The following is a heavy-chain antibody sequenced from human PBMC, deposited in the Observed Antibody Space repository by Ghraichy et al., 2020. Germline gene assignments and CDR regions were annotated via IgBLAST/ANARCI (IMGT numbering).Heavy chain of an antibody. CDR3: AKAVTTYWYFDL. V-gene: IGHV3-23*01. J-gene: IGHJ2*01. CDR2: INSGGSSP. Sequence: LSLTCAASGFTFNNYAMTWVRQAPGKGLEWVSSINSGGSSPYYADSVKGRFTISRDNSKNTLYLQMNSLRAEDTAVYYCAKAVTTYWYFDLWPWHPGHCLL. CDR1: GFTFNNYA. D-gene: IGHD4-17*01.